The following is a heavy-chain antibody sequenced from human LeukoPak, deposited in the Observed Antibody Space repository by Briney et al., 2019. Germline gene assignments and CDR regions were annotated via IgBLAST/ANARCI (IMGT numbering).Heavy chain of an antibody. CDR1: RYTFSNYD. V-gene: IGHV1-8*01. CDR2: MNPNSGNT. Sequence: GASVKVSCKASRYTFSNYDINWVRQATGQGLEWMGWMNPNSGNTGYAQKFQGRVTITRNTSISTAYMELSSLRSEDTAVYYCARGAQGTRGVRAKKQNWFDPWGQGTLVTVSS. J-gene: IGHJ5*02. CDR3: ARGAQGTRGVRAKKQNWFDP. D-gene: IGHD2-8*01.